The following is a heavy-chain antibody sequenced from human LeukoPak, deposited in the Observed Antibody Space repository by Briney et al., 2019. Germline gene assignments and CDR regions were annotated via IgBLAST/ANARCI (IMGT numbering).Heavy chain of an antibody. CDR2: IYYSGST. D-gene: IGHD3-22*01. V-gene: IGHV4-39*01. CDR3: ARRGYDSSGYYYAY. CDR1: GGSISSSTYY. Sequence: SETLSLTCTVSGGSISSSTYYWAWIRQSPGKGLEWIGSIYYSGSTYYNPSLKSRVTISVDTSKNQFSLKLSSVTAADTAVYYCARRGYDSSGYYYAYWGQGTLVTVSS. J-gene: IGHJ4*02.